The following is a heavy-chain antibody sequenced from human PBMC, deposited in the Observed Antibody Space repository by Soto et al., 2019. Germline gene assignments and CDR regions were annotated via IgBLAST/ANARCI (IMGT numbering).Heavy chain of an antibody. CDR2: SSAYNGNT. CDR3: ARSLATIGDYYYGMDV. D-gene: IGHD5-12*01. Sequence: QVQLVQSGAEVKKPGASGKVSCKASGYTFTSYGISWVRQAPGQGLEWMGWSSAYNGNTNYAQKLQGRVTMTTDTSTSTAYMELRSLRSDDTAVYYCARSLATIGDYYYGMDVWGQGTTVTVSS. V-gene: IGHV1-18*01. J-gene: IGHJ6*02. CDR1: GYTFTSYG.